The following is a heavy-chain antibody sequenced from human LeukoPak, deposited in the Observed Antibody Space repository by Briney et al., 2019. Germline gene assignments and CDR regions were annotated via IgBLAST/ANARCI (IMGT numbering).Heavy chain of an antibody. CDR2: IIPIFGTA. D-gene: IGHD6-19*01. V-gene: IGHV1-69*06. CDR1: GGTFRSYA. CDR3: ARTGPIAVAGRRGETEYFQH. J-gene: IGHJ1*01. Sequence: SVKVSCKASGGTFRSYAISWVRQAPGQGLEWMGGIIPIFGTANYAQKFQGRVTITADKSTSTAYMELSSLRSEDTAVYYCARTGPIAVAGRRGETEYFQHGGQGTLVTVSS.